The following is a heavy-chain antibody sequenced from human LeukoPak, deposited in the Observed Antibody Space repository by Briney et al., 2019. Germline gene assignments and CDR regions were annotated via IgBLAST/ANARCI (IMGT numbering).Heavy chain of an antibody. Sequence: SVKVSCKASGGTFSSYAISWVRQAPGQGLEWMGGIIPIFGTANYAQKFQGRVTITADESTSTAYMELSSLRSEDTAVYYCARFLADHSLEFLSGPTPNPLGLDYLGQGTLVTVSS. V-gene: IGHV1-69*13. CDR2: IIPIFGTA. D-gene: IGHD3-3*02. CDR1: GGTFSSYA. CDR3: ARFLADHSLEFLSGPTPNPLGLDY. J-gene: IGHJ4*02.